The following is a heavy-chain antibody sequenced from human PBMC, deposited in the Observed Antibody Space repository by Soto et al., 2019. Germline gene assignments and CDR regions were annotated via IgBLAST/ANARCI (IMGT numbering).Heavy chain of an antibody. CDR2: IKTDGSST. CDR3: AKREGNTYGLFH. CDR1: GFSFSSYW. Sequence: EVQLVESGGGSVQPGGSLRLSCAASGFSFSSYWIHWVRQAPGKGLVWVSRIKTDGSSTDYADSVKGRFTISRDNAKNTLYLQMNSLRAEDTAVYYCAKREGNTYGLFHWGQGTLVTVSS. V-gene: IGHV3-74*01. J-gene: IGHJ4*02. D-gene: IGHD5-18*01.